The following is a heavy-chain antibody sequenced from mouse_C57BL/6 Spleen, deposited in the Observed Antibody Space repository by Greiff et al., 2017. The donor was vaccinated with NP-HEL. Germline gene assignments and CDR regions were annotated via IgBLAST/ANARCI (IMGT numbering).Heavy chain of an antibody. J-gene: IGHJ4*01. CDR2: IWSGGST. CDR3: ARGSVVDYAMDY. D-gene: IGHD1-1*01. CDR1: GFSLTSYG. V-gene: IGHV2-2*01. Sequence: VKLQESGPGLVQPSQRLSITCTVSGFSLTSYGVHWVRQSPGKGLEWLGVIWSGGSTDYNAAFISRLSISKDNSKSQVFFKMNSLQADDTAIYYCARGSVVDYAMDYWGQGTSVTVSS.